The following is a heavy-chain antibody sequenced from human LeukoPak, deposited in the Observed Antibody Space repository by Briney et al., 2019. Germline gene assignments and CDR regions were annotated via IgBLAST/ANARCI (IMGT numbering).Heavy chain of an antibody. V-gene: IGHV4-39*01. CDR2: IYYSGST. CDR1: GGSISSSSYY. Sequence: SETLSLTCTVSGGSISSSSYYWGWIRQPPGKVLEWIGSIYYSGSTYYNPSLKSRVTISVDTSKNQFSLKLSSVTAADTAVYYCARHPIGYCSGGSCRPFDYWGQGTLVTVSS. J-gene: IGHJ4*02. D-gene: IGHD2-15*01. CDR3: ARHPIGYCSGGSCRPFDY.